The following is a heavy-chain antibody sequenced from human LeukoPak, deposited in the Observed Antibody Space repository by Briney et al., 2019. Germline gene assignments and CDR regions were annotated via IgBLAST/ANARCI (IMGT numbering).Heavy chain of an antibody. Sequence: ASVKVSCKASGYTFTGYYMHWVRQAPGQGLEWMGWINPNSGGTNYAQKFQGRVTMTRDTSISTAYMELSRLRSDDTAVYYCARALNPPWIQLWSNAFDIWGQGTMVTVSS. CDR1: GYTFTGYY. J-gene: IGHJ3*02. D-gene: IGHD5-18*01. CDR3: ARALNPPWIQLWSNAFDI. V-gene: IGHV1-2*02. CDR2: INPNSGGT.